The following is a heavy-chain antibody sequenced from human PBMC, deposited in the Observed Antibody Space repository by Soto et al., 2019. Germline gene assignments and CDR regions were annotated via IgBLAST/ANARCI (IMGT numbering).Heavy chain of an antibody. V-gene: IGHV1-18*01. CDR1: GYTFTSYG. J-gene: IGHJ4*02. Sequence: QVQLVQSGAEVKKPGASVKVSCKASGYTFTSYGISWVRQAPGQRLEWMGWISAYNGNTNYAQKLQGRVTMTTDTSTSTAYMELRSLRSDDTAVYYCARVDSSGYYFYYFDYWGQGTLVTVSS. D-gene: IGHD3-22*01. CDR3: ARVDSSGYYFYYFDY. CDR2: ISAYNGNT.